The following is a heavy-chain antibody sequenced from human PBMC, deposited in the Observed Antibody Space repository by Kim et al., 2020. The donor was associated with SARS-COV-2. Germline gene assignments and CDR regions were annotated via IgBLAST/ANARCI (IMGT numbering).Heavy chain of an antibody. CDR1: GGSISSGSYY. J-gene: IGHJ6*02. CDR3: ARDPGALGGMDV. V-gene: IGHV4-61*02. CDR2: IYTSGST. D-gene: IGHD3-10*01. Sequence: SETLSLTCTVSGGSISSGSYYWSWIRQPAGKGLEWIGRIYTSGSTNYNPSLKSRVTISVDTSKNQFSLKLSSVTAADTAVYYCARDPGALGGMDVWGQGTTVTVSS.